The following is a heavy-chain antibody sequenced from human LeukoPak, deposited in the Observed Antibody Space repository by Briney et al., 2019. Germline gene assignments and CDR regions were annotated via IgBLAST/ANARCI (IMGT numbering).Heavy chain of an antibody. V-gene: IGHV4-39*01. CDR1: GGSISSSSYY. J-gene: IGHJ4*02. Sequence: SETLSLTCTVSGGSISSSSYYWGWIRQPPGKGLEWIGSIYYSGSTYYNPSLKSRVTISVDTSKNQFSLKLSSVTTADTAVYYCARHLTLNPHLTIFGVVSDYWGQGTLVTVSS. D-gene: IGHD3-3*01. CDR3: ARHLTLNPHLTIFGVVSDY. CDR2: IYYSGST.